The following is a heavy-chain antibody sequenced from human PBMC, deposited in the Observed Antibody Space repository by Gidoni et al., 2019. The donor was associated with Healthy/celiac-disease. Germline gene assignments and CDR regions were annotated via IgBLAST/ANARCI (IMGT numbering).Heavy chain of an antibody. D-gene: IGHD3-3*01. V-gene: IGHV4-34*01. CDR1: GGSCRGYY. J-gene: IGHJ4*02. CDR2: IKHSGST. CDR3: ARTKTIFGVVIKYFDY. Sequence: QVQLQQGGAGLLKPSATLSLTCAVYGGSCRGYYWSWIRQPPGKGLEWIGEIKHSGSTTYNPPLKSRVTISVDTSKNQFSPKLSSVTAADTAVYYCARTKTIFGVVIKYFDYWVQGTLVTVSS.